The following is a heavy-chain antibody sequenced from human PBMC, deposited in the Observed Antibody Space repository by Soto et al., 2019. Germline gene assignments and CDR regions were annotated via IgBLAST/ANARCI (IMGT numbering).Heavy chain of an antibody. J-gene: IGHJ4*02. V-gene: IGHV3-11*06. CDR3: AMSGDNYNVLDY. Sequence: GGALRLSCVASGFTFSDYYMSWVRQAPGKGLEWLSYSSNSGTYTKYAGSVKGRFSISRDNAKNSLYLQINSLRGEDTAIYYCAMSGDNYNVLDYWGQGTPVTVSS. D-gene: IGHD3-10*02. CDR1: GFTFSDYY. CDR2: SSNSGTYT.